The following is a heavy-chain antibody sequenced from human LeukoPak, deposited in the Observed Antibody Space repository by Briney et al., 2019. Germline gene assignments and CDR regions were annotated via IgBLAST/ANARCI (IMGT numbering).Heavy chain of an antibody. V-gene: IGHV3-9*01. CDR3: AKDIDSSSWYYFDY. Sequence: GGSLRLSCAASGFTFDDYAMHWVRQAPGKGPEWVSGISWNSGSIGYADSVKGRFTISRDNAKNSLYLQMNSLRAEDTALYYCAKDIDSSSWYYFDYWGQGTLVTVSS. D-gene: IGHD6-13*01. J-gene: IGHJ4*02. CDR1: GFTFDDYA. CDR2: ISWNSGSI.